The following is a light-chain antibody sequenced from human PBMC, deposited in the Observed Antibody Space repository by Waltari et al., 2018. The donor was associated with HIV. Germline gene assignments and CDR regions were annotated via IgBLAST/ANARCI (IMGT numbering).Light chain of an antibody. CDR3: QSADSSGTVV. CDR1: SSDVGGYNY. CDR2: DVS. Sequence: QSALTQPRSVSGSPGQSVTISCTGTSSDVGGYNYVSWYQQHPGKAPKLMIYDVSKRPSGIPERFSGSSSGTTVTLTISGVQAEDEADYYCQSADSSGTVVFGGGTKLTVL. V-gene: IGLV2-11*01. J-gene: IGLJ2*01.